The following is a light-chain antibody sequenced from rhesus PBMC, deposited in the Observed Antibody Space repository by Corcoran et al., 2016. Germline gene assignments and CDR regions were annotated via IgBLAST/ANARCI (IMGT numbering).Light chain of an antibody. V-gene: IGKV1-32*02. CDR2: YAT. CDR1: QGISSY. Sequence: DIQMSQSPSSLSASVGDRVTITCRASQGISSYLNWYQQKPGKAPKLLIYYATTLASGVPSRFSGSGSGTDFTLTISSLQPEDFATDYCQQGKSSPYSFGQGTKVEIK. J-gene: IGKJ2*01. CDR3: QQGKSSPYS.